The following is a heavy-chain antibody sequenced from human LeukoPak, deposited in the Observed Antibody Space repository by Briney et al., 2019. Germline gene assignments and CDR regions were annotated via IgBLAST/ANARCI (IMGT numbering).Heavy chain of an antibody. CDR2: ISGSGGST. Sequence: PGGSLRLSCAASGFTFSSYAMSWVRQAPGKGLEWVSAISGSGGSTYYPDSVKGRFTISRDNSKNTLYLQMNSLRAEDTAVYYCAKQDFGYYYYYYMDVWGKGTTVTVSS. CDR3: AKQDFGYYYYYYMDV. D-gene: IGHD2-15*01. CDR1: GFTFSSYA. V-gene: IGHV3-23*01. J-gene: IGHJ6*03.